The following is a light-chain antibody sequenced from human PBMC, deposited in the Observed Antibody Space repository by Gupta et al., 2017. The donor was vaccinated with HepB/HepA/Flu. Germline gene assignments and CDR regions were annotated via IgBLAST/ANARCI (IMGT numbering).Light chain of an antibody. CDR3: QAWDSSTVV. CDR1: KLGDKY. V-gene: IGLV3-1*01. Sequence: SYELTQPPSVSVSPRQPASITCSGDKLGDKYACWYQQKQGQSPVLVIYQDSKRPSGIPERFSGSNSGNTATLTISGTQAMDEADYYCQAWDSSTVVFGGGTKLTVL. J-gene: IGLJ2*01. CDR2: QDS.